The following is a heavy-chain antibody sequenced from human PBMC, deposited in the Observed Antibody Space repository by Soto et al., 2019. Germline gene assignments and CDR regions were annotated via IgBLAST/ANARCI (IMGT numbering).Heavy chain of an antibody. CDR1: GFTFSSYW. V-gene: IGHV3-74*01. D-gene: IGHD3-10*01. CDR3: ARGYAGFGGYYYGMDV. CDR2: INSDGSST. J-gene: IGHJ6*02. Sequence: GGSLRLSCAASGFTFSSYWMHWVRQAPGKGLVWVSRINSDGSSTSYADSVKGRFTISRDNAKNTLYLQMNSLRAEDTAVYYCARGYAGFGGYYYGMDVWGQGTTVTVSS.